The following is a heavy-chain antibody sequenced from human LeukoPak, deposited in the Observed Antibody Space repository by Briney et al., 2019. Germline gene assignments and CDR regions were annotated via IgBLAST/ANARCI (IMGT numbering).Heavy chain of an antibody. J-gene: IGHJ5*02. D-gene: IGHD1-1*01. CDR2: LSGSGTSP. CDR3: AKPNWNPETDWFGP. V-gene: IGHV3-23*01. Sequence: PGGSLRLSCAVSGFTVGSYAMSWVRQPPGKGLEWVSSLSGSGTSPYYADSVKGRFTISRDNSKNTLYLQMNSLRAEDTAVYYCAKPNWNPETDWFGPWGQGTQVTVSS. CDR1: GFTVGSYA.